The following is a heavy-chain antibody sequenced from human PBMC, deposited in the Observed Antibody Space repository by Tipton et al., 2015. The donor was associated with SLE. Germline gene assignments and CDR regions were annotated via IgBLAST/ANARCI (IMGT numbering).Heavy chain of an antibody. Sequence: LRLSCTVSGVSISDHYWSWIRQPPGKGLECLGYVFYSGSSDFYRAHYSPSLMSRVIISVDSSKNQFSLRLTSVTAADTAVYYCARLSPLAGWYYFDYWGQGPLVTVSS. CDR2: VFYSG. D-gene: IGHD3-9*01. CDR1: GVSISDHY. CDR3: ARLSPLAGWYYFDY. V-gene: IGHV4-59*11. J-gene: IGHJ4*02.